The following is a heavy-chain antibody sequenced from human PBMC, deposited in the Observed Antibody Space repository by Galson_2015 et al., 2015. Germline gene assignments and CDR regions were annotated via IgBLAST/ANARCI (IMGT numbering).Heavy chain of an antibody. CDR3: AREIVGTSPNYYYYYYMDV. Sequence: SVKVSCKASGYTFTSYAMHWVRQAPGQRLEWMGWINAGNGNTKCSQKFQGRVTITRDTSASTAYMELSSLRSEDTAVYYCAREIVGTSPNYYYYYYMDVWGKGTTVTVSS. J-gene: IGHJ6*03. CDR2: INAGNGNT. V-gene: IGHV1-3*01. D-gene: IGHD1-26*01. CDR1: GYTFTSYA.